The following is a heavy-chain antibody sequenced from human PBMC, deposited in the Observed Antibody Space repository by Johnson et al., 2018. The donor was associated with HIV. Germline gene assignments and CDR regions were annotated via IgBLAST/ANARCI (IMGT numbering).Heavy chain of an antibody. CDR1: GFTFSSYA. CDR3: AKDDAYSGYGYDAFDI. CDR2: ISGSGGST. J-gene: IGHJ3*02. D-gene: IGHD5-12*01. Sequence: VQLVESGGGLVQPGGSLRLSCAASGFTFSSYAMSWVRQAPGKGLEWVSAISGSGGSTYYADSVKGRFTISRDNSKHTLYLQMNSLRAEDTAVYYCAKDDAYSGYGYDAFDIWGQGTLITVSS. V-gene: IGHV3-23*04.